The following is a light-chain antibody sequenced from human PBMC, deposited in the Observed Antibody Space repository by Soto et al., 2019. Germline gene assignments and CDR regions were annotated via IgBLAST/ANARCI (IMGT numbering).Light chain of an antibody. CDR2: DNN. CDR1: SSNIGAGYN. J-gene: IGLJ1*01. Sequence: QSVLTQPPSVSGAPGQRVSISCTGSSSNIGAGYNVHWYQQLPGTAPKLLIYDNNNRPSGVPDRCSGSKSGTSASLAITGLQAEYEAEYYCQSYDTSLSGFYVFGTGTKLTVL. V-gene: IGLV1-40*01. CDR3: QSYDTSLSGFYV.